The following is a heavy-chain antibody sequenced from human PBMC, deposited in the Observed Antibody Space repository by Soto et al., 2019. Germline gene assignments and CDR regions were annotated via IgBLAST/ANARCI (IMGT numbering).Heavy chain of an antibody. CDR3: ARDRPSYGDYVHYFHHYGMDV. D-gene: IGHD4-17*01. CDR2: IYYNGRT. Sequence: SETLSLTCTVSGGSINSGDYFWSWVRQPPGKGLEWIGYIYYNGRTYYNPSLESRVSISLDTPNNQFSLRLSSVTAADTAVYFCARDRPSYGDYVHYFHHYGMDVWGQGTTVTVS. J-gene: IGHJ6*02. V-gene: IGHV4-30-4*01. CDR1: GGSINSGDYF.